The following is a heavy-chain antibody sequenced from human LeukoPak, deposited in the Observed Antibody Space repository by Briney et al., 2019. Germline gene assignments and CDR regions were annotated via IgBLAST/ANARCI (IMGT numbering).Heavy chain of an antibody. CDR1: GGSISSSSYY. D-gene: IGHD1-26*01. Sequence: SETLSLTCTVSGGSISSSSYYWGWIRQPPGKGLEWIGSIYYSGSTYYNPSLKSRVTISVDTSKNQFSLKMRDVTAADTAVYFCATADWESFYFDSWGQGALVAVSS. J-gene: IGHJ4*02. V-gene: IGHV4-39*07. CDR3: ATADWESFYFDS. CDR2: IYYSGST.